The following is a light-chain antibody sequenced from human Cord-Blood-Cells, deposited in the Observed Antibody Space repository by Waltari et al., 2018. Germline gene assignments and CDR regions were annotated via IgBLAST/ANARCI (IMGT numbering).Light chain of an antibody. CDR1: QSISSY. CDR2: AAS. CDR3: QQSYSTPYT. V-gene: IGKV1-39*01. Sequence: DIQLTQSPSSLSPSVGDRVTITCRASQSISSYLNWYQQKPGKAPKLLIYAASSVQSGVPSRFSGSGSGTDVTLTISSLQPEDFATYYCQQSYSTPYTFGQGTKLEIK. J-gene: IGKJ2*01.